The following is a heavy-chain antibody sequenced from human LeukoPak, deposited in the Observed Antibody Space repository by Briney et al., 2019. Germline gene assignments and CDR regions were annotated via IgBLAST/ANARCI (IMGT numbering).Heavy chain of an antibody. CDR3: ASAANWNDGADY. CDR2: IYHSGST. CDR1: GGSISSGGYS. D-gene: IGHD1-1*01. V-gene: IGHV4-30-2*01. J-gene: IGHJ4*02. Sequence: SEALSLTCAVSGGSISSGGYSWSWIRQPPGKGLEWIGYIYHSGSTYYNPSLKSRVTISVDRSKNQFSLKLSSVTAADTAVYYCASAANWNDGADYGSQGNLITVSA.